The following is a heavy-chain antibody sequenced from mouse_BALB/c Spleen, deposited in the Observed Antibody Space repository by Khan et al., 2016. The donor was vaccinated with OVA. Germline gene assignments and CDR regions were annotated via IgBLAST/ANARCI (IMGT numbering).Heavy chain of an antibody. CDR2: ISYSGNT. CDR3: ARVYGGDFDY. CDR1: GYSITSDYA. J-gene: IGHJ2*01. V-gene: IGHV3-2*02. Sequence: EVELVESGPGLVKPSQSLSLTCTVTGYSITSDYAWNWIRQFPGNKLEWMGHISYSGNTKYNPSLKSRISVTRDTSKNQIFLQLNSVTAEDTATNYCARVYGGDFDYWGQGTTLTVSS. D-gene: IGHD2-10*02.